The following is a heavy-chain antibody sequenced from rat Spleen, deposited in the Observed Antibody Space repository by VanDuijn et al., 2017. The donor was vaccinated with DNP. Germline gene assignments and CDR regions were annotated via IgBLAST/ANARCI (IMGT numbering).Heavy chain of an antibody. D-gene: IGHD1-11*01. CDR2: ISRTGDTI. J-gene: IGHJ2*01. CDR3: TTDFERGY. CDR1: GFTFSDYA. V-gene: IGHV5-20*01. Sequence: EVQLVESGGGLVQPGRSLKLSCAASGFTFSDYAMAWVRQSPTKGLEWVASISRTGDTIYYRDSVTGRFTVSRDNAKNTLYLQMDSLRSEDTATYYCTTDFERGYWGQGVMVTVSS.